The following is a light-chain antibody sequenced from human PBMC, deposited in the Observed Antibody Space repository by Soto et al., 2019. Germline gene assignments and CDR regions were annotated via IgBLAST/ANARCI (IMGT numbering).Light chain of an antibody. CDR2: EVT. V-gene: IGLV2-8*01. CDR3: SSYAGTNILI. Sequence: QSVLTQPPSASGSPGQSVTISCTGTSSDVGSYNYVSWYQQHPGKAPKLIMFEVTKRPSGTGVTDRFSGSKSGNTASLTVSGLQAEDEADYYCSSYAGTNILIFGGGTKLTVL. J-gene: IGLJ2*01. CDR1: SSDVGSYNY.